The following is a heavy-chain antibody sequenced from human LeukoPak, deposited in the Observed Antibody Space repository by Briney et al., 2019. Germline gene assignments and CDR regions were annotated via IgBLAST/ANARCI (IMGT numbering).Heavy chain of an antibody. CDR3: ARDYDLDY. V-gene: IGHV3-48*03. D-gene: IGHD3-3*01. CDR2: ISSSGNTI. Sequence: GGSLRLSCAASGFTFRSYEMNWVRQAPGKGLEWVSYISSSGNTIYYADSVKGRFTISRDNAKNSLYLQMNSLRAEDTAVYYCARDYDLDYWGQGTLGTVSS. J-gene: IGHJ4*02. CDR1: GFTFRSYE.